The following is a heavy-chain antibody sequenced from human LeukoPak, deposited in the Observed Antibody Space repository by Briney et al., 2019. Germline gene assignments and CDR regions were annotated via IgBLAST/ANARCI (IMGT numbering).Heavy chain of an antibody. CDR1: GFTFSSYE. CDR2: ITSSGSII. CDR3: ARSITFGGVIALYGMDV. J-gene: IGHJ6*02. V-gene: IGHV3-48*03. Sequence: GGSLRLSCAASGFTFSSYEMHWVRQAPGKGLEWVSYITSSGSIIYYADSAKGRFTISRDNAKNSLYLQMNSLRAEDTAVYYCARSITFGGVIALYGMDVWGHGTTVTVSS. D-gene: IGHD3-16*02.